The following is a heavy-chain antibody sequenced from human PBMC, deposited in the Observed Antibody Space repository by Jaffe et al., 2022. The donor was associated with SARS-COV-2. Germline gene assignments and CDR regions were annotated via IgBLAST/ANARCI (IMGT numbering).Heavy chain of an antibody. CDR2: IWSDGDNK. J-gene: IGHJ5*02. CDR3: ARDRHYYDSSLDP. D-gene: IGHD3-22*01. V-gene: IGHV3-33*01. Sequence: QAQLVESGGGVVQPGKSLRLSCAASEVTFRSYVMHWVRQAPGKGPEWVAAIWSDGDNKHYADSVQGRFTISRDNSKNMLFLQMNSLRAEDTAIYYCARDRHYYDSSLDPWGQGTLVTVSS. CDR1: EVTFRSYV.